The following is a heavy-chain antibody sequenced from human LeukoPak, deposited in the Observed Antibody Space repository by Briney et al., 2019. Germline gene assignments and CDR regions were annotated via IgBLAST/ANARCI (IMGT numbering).Heavy chain of an antibody. J-gene: IGHJ4*02. V-gene: IGHV3-21*01. CDR3: ARDLRYYDSSGHDY. CDR2: TSSSSSYI. Sequence: KPGGSLRLSCAASGFTFSSYSMNWVRQAPGKGLEWVSSTSSSSSYIYYADSVKGRFTISRDNAKNSLYLQMNSLRAEDTAVYYCARDLRYYDSSGHDYWGQGTLVTVSS. CDR1: GFTFSSYS. D-gene: IGHD3-22*01.